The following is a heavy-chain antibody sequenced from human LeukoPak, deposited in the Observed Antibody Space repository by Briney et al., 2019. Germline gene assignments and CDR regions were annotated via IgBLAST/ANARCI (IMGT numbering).Heavy chain of an antibody. CDR1: GYTFTGYY. V-gene: IGHV1-69*13. Sequence: SVTVSCKASGYTFTGYYMNWVRQAPGQGLEWMGGIIPIFGTANYAQKFQGRVTITADESTSTAYMELSSLRSEDTAVYCCARRWDYWGQGTLVTVSS. CDR3: ARRWDY. D-gene: IGHD6-13*01. CDR2: IIPIFGTA. J-gene: IGHJ4*02.